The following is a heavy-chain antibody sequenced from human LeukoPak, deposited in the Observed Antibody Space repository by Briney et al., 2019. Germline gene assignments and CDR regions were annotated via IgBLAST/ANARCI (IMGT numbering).Heavy chain of an antibody. J-gene: IGHJ4*02. CDR1: GFTFSTYA. Sequence: GGSLRLSCAASGFTFSTYAMHWVRQAPGKGLEWVAVIWYDGSNKYYADSVKGRFTISRDNSKNTLYLQMNSLRAEDTAVYYCARDPVGYCSSTSCFYFDYWGQGTLVTVSS. CDR3: ARDPVGYCSSTSCFYFDY. CDR2: IWYDGSNK. D-gene: IGHD2-2*01. V-gene: IGHV3-33*08.